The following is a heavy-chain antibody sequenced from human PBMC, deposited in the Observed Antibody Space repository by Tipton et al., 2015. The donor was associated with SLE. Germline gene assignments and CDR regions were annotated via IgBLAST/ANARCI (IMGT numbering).Heavy chain of an antibody. V-gene: IGHV3-9*01. CDR2: ISWSGSSI. CDR1: GFTFDDHG. J-gene: IGHJ4*02. D-gene: IGHD6-25*01. Sequence: RSLRLSCAASGFTFDDHGMHWVRQAPGKGLEWVSGISWSGSSIGYADSVKGRFTISRDNAKNSLYLQMNSLTAEDTAFYYCARGLTIEQRLPCDYWGQGTLVTVSS. CDR3: ARGLTIEQRLPCDY.